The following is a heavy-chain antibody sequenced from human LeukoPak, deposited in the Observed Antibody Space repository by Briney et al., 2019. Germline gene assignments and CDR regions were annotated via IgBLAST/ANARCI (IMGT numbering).Heavy chain of an antibody. D-gene: IGHD5-18*01. Sequence: GGSLRLSCTVSGFTFGDHAMSWVRQAPGKGLEWVGFIRSKTYGGATEYAASVKGRFIISRDDSTSIAYLQMNSLKTEDTAVYYCTRGPIQLWLYHGMDVWGQGTTVTVSS. V-gene: IGHV3-49*04. CDR2: IRSKTYGGAT. CDR1: GFTFGDHA. CDR3: TRGPIQLWLYHGMDV. J-gene: IGHJ6*02.